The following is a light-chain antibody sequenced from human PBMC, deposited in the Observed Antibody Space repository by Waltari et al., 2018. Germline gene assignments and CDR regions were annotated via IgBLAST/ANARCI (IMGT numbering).Light chain of an antibody. V-gene: IGKV3-11*01. CDR1: QSVSSY. J-gene: IGKJ1*01. CDR3: QQRSNWPRT. CDR2: DAS. Sequence: IVLTQSPASLSLSPTERATLSCRASQSVSSYLAWYQQKPGKAPRLLIYDASNRATGIPARFSGSGSGTDFTLTISSLEPEDFAVYYCQQRSNWPRTFGQGTKVEIK.